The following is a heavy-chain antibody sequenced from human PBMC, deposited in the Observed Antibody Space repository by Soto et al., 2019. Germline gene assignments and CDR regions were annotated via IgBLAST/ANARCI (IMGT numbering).Heavy chain of an antibody. Sequence: SETLSLTCAVSGGSISGGGYSWSWIGQPPGKGLEWIGYIYHSGSTYYNPSLKSRVTISVDRSKNQFSLKLSSVTAADTAVYYCARGGGVTMVRGVNYWFDPWGQGTLVTVSS. V-gene: IGHV4-30-2*01. CDR1: GGSISGGGYS. D-gene: IGHD3-10*01. CDR2: IYHSGST. CDR3: ARGGGVTMVRGVNYWFDP. J-gene: IGHJ5*02.